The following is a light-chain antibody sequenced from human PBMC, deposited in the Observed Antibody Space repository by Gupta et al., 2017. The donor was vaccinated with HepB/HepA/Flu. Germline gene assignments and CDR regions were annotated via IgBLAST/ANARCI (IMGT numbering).Light chain of an antibody. CDR2: KVS. CDR3: RQGTHWPPYT. Sequence: DVVLTQSPLSLLVTLGQPASISCRSSQSSAYSDGNTYLSWFLQRPGQAPRRLIYKVSNRDAGVPDRFSGSGSGSDFTLKISRVEAEDVGIYYCRQGTHWPPYTFGQGTKLEIK. V-gene: IGKV2-30*01. CDR1: QSSAYSDGNTY. J-gene: IGKJ2*01.